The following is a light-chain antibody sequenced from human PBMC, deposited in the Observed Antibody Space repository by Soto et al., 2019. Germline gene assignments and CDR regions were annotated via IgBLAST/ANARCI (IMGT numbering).Light chain of an antibody. V-gene: IGLV2-18*02. CDR2: EVS. CDR3: SSFTTNSTLV. J-gene: IGLJ2*01. Sequence: QSALTQPPSVSGSPGQSVTISCTGTSSDVGSYNRVSWYQQPPGTAPKVMIYEVSNRPSGVPDRFSVSKSGNTASLTISGLQAEDEADYFCSSFTTNSTLVFGGGTQVTVL. CDR1: SSDVGSYNR.